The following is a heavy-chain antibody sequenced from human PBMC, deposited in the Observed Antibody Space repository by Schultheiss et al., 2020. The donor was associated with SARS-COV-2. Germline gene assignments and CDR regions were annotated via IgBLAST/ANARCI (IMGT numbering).Heavy chain of an antibody. CDR2: VYHTGSA. V-gene: IGHV4-38-2*02. CDR1: GGSISSYY. D-gene: IGHD3-10*01. Sequence: SETLSLTCTVSGGSISSYYWGWIRQSPGKGLEWIATVYHTGSAYYNPSFESRVTISVDTSRNQFFLNLRSVTAADTAMYYCARDPWHAEGSIWFDYWGQGTLVTVSS. J-gene: IGHJ5*01. CDR3: ARDPWHAEGSIWFDY.